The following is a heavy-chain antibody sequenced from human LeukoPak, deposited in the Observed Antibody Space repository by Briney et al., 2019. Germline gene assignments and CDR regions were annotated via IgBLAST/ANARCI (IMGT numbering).Heavy chain of an antibody. Sequence: ASVKVSCKASGGTFISCAISWVRQAPGQGLEWMGRIIPILGIANYAQKFQGRVTITADKSTSTAYVELSRLRSEDTAVYYCARDRRYYDFWSGFQQPGMDVWGQGTTVTVSS. CDR2: IIPILGIA. V-gene: IGHV1-69*04. J-gene: IGHJ6*02. D-gene: IGHD3-3*01. CDR1: GGTFISCA. CDR3: ARDRRYYDFWSGFQQPGMDV.